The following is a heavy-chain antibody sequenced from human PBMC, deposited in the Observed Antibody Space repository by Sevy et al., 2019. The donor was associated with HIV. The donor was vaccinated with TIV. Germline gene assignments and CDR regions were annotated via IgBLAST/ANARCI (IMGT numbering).Heavy chain of an antibody. CDR3: GRVPVAAAGTGIDY. V-gene: IGHV3-74*01. CDR2: IYVDGRTA. CDR1: GFTFSSYW. Sequence: GGSLRLSCAASGFTFSSYWMHWVRQAPGKGLVWLSRIYVDGRTASYASSVKGRFAISRDNAKNTLYLQMNSLRDEDTAVYYCGRVPVAAAGTGIDYWGQGTLVTVSS. D-gene: IGHD6-13*01. J-gene: IGHJ4*02.